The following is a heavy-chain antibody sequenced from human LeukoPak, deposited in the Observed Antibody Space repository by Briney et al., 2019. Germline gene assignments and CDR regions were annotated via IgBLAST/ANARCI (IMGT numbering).Heavy chain of an antibody. CDR2: ISGSGGST. J-gene: IGHJ3*02. Sequence: GGSLRLSCAASGFTFSSYAMSWVRQAPGKGLEWVSAISGSGGSTYYADSVKGRFTISRDNSKNTLYLQMNSLRDEDTAVYYCARDTLLYGNSPDAFDIWGQGTMVTVSS. V-gene: IGHV3-23*01. CDR1: GFTFSSYA. CDR3: ARDTLLYGNSPDAFDI. D-gene: IGHD4-23*01.